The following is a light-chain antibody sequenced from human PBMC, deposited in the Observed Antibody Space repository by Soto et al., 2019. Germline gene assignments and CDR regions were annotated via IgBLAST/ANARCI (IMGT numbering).Light chain of an antibody. CDR2: GAS. Sequence: EIVLTQSPGTLSLSPGDRATLSCRASQSVGSSHLAWYQQKPGQAPRLLIYGASSRATGIPDRFSGSGSGTDFTLTISRLEPEDFAVYYCQQYGSAPWTFGQGTKVDI. J-gene: IGKJ1*01. V-gene: IGKV3-20*01. CDR3: QQYGSAPWT. CDR1: QSVGSSH.